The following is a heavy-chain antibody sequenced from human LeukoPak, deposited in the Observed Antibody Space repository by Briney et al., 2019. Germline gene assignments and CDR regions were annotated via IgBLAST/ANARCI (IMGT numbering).Heavy chain of an antibody. Sequence: PSETLSLTCTVSGGSISSSSYYWGWIRQPPGKGLEWIGSIYYSGSTYYNPSLKSRVTISVDTSKNQFSLKLSSMTAADTAVYYCARHENSQDAFDIWGQGTMVTVSS. CDR1: GGSISSSSYY. J-gene: IGHJ3*02. CDR2: IYYSGST. V-gene: IGHV4-39*01. CDR3: ARHENSQDAFDI. D-gene: IGHD4-23*01.